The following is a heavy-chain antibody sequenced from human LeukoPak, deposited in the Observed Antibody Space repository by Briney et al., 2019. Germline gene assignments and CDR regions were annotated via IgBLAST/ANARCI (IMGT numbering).Heavy chain of an antibody. V-gene: IGHV4-34*01. CDR3: ARDRGTWNDDGFDY. D-gene: IGHD1-1*01. Sequence: PSETLSLTCAVYGGSFSGYYWSWIRQPPGKGLEWIGEINHSGSTNYNPSLKSRVTISVDTSKNQFSLKLSSVTAADTAVYYCARDRGTWNDDGFDYWGQGTLVTVSS. CDR1: GGSFSGYY. CDR2: INHSGST. J-gene: IGHJ4*02.